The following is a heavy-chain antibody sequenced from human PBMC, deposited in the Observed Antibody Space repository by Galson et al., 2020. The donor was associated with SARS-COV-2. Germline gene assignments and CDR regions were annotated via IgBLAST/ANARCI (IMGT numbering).Heavy chain of an antibody. D-gene: IGHD1-1*01. J-gene: IGHJ4*02. CDR3: ARSRPFCNWSFCPLYFDY. V-gene: IGHV4-34*01. CDR1: GGSFRGYY. Sequence: SETLSLTCAVYGGSFRGYYWSWLRQPPGKGLDWIGAIHHSGSTNYNPSLKSRVTISVDTSKNQFSLKLSSVTAADTAVYYCARSRPFCNWSFCPLYFDYWGQGTLVTVSS. CDR2: IHHSGST.